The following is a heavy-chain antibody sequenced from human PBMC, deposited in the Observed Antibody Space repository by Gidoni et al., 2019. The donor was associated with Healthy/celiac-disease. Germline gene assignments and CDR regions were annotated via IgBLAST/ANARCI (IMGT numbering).Heavy chain of an antibody. J-gene: IGHJ4*02. V-gene: IGHV3-30*18. CDR3: AKMYGAYRHQYYFDY. CDR1: GFTFSSYG. Sequence: QVQLVESGGGVVQAGRSLRLSCAASGFTFSSYGMHWVRQAPGKGLEWVAVISYDGSNKYYADSVKGRFTISRDNSKNTLYLQMNSLRAEDTAVYYCAKMYGAYRHQYYFDYWGQGTLVTVSS. CDR2: ISYDGSNK. D-gene: IGHD4-17*01.